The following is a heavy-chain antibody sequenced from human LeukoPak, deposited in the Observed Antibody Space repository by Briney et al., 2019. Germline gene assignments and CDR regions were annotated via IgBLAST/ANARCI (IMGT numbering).Heavy chain of an antibody. Sequence: SETLSLTCDVSGYSISNGYYWGWIRQPPGMGLEWIGSIFHSGNTYYNPSLRSRVSISVDTSTNEFSLKMTSVTAADTAMYYCARLRSPSYEHRSGLDSWGRGALVTVSS. D-gene: IGHD3-3*01. CDR1: GYSISNGYY. J-gene: IGHJ5*01. CDR3: ARLRSPSYEHRSGLDS. V-gene: IGHV4-38-2*01. CDR2: IFHSGNT.